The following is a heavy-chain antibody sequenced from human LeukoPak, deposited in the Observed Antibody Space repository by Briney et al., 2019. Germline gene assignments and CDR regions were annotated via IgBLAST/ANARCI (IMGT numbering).Heavy chain of an antibody. D-gene: IGHD6-13*01. V-gene: IGHV3-23*01. Sequence: ISGSGGSTYYADSVKGRFTISRDNSKNTLYLQMNSLRAEDTAVYYCARAAAGLPYYFDYWGQGTLVTVSS. CDR3: ARAAAGLPYYFDY. CDR2: ISGSGGST. J-gene: IGHJ4*02.